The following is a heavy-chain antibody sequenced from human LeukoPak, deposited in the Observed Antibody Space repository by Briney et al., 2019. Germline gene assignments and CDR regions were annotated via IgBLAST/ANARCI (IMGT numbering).Heavy chain of an antibody. Sequence: GGSLRRSCAASGFTFSDYYMSWIRQAPGKGLEWVSYISSSSSYINYADSVKGRFTISRDNAKNSLYLQMNSLRADDTAVYYCARERLGELSYHDYWGQGTLVTVSS. CDR3: ARERLGELSYHDY. CDR1: GFTFSDYY. CDR2: ISSSSSYI. V-gene: IGHV3-11*05. D-gene: IGHD3-16*02. J-gene: IGHJ4*02.